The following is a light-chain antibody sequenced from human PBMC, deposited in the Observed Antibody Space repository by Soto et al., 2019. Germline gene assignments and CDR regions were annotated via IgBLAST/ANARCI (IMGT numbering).Light chain of an antibody. CDR2: DVS. CDR3: CLYAGSYSYV. V-gene: IGLV2-11*01. Sequence: QSALTQPRSVSGSPGQSVTISCTGTSSDVGGYNYVSWYQQHPGKAPKLMIYDVSKRPSGVPDRFSGSKSGNTASLTISGPQAEDEADYYCCLYAGSYSYVFGTGTKVTVL. J-gene: IGLJ1*01. CDR1: SSDVGGYNY.